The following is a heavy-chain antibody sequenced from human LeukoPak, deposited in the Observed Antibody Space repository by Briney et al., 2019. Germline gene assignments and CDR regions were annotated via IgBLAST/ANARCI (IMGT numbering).Heavy chain of an antibody. Sequence: SETLSLTCAVSGGSISSGGSSWSWIRQPPGKGLEWIGYIYHSGSTYYNPSLKSRATISVDRSKNQFSLKLSSVTAADTAVYYCARDLTRWHIGYWGQGTLVTVSS. CDR1: GGSISSGGSS. CDR2: IYHSGST. V-gene: IGHV4-30-2*01. CDR3: ARDLTRWHIGY. J-gene: IGHJ4*02. D-gene: IGHD6-13*01.